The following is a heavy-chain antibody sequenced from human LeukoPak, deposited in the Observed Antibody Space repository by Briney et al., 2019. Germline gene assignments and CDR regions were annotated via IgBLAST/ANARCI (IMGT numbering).Heavy chain of an antibody. CDR1: GFTFSSCA. Sequence: PGGSLRLSCAASGFTFSSCAMHWVRQAPGKGLEWVAVISYDGSNKYYADSVKGRFTISRDNSKNTLYLQMNSLRAEDTAVYYCATDRGAFDIWGQGTMVTVSS. CDR3: ATDRGAFDI. V-gene: IGHV3-30*04. CDR2: ISYDGSNK. J-gene: IGHJ3*02. D-gene: IGHD3-10*01.